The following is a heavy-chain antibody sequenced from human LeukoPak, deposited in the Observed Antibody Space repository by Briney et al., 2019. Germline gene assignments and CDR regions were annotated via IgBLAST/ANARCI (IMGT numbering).Heavy chain of an antibody. D-gene: IGHD3-3*01. J-gene: IGHJ4*02. Sequence: GGSLRLSCAASGFTFDDYAMHWVRHAPGKGLEWVSGISWNSGSIGYADSVKGRFTISRDNAKNSLYLQMNSLRAEDTALYYCSTLYSWGQGTLVTVSS. CDR2: ISWNSGSI. CDR1: GFTFDDYA. CDR3: STLYS. V-gene: IGHV3-9*01.